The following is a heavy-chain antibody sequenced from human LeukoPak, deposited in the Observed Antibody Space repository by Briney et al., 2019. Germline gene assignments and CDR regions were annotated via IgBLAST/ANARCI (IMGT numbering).Heavy chain of an antibody. Sequence: GGSLRLSCAASGFTFSSYGMHWVRQAPGKGLEWVAVISYDGSNKYYADSVKGRFTISRDNSKNTLYLQMNSLRAEDTAVYYRAKADYSSSWLDYWGQGTLVTVSS. CDR2: ISYDGSNK. CDR1: GFTFSSYG. J-gene: IGHJ4*02. CDR3: AKADYSSSWLDY. V-gene: IGHV3-30*18. D-gene: IGHD6-13*01.